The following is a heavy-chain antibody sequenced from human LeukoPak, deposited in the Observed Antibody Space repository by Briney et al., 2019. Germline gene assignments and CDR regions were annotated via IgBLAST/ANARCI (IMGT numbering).Heavy chain of an antibody. Sequence: PGGSLRLSCTASGFTFDDYTKHWVRQAPGKGLEWVSLISWDGGSTYYADSVKGRFTISRDNSKNSLYLQMNSLRTEDTALYYCAKEGGGFDYWGEGTLVTVSS. D-gene: IGHD2-15*01. CDR2: ISWDGGST. V-gene: IGHV3-43*01. CDR3: AKEGGGFDY. J-gene: IGHJ4*02. CDR1: GFTFDDYT.